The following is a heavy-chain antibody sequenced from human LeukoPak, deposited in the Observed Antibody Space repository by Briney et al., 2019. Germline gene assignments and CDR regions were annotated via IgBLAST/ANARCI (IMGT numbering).Heavy chain of an antibody. CDR3: ASLACSSTSCYWDYYYGMDV. V-gene: IGHV1-69*13. CDR2: IIPIFGTA. J-gene: IGHJ6*02. CDR1: GGTFSSYA. D-gene: IGHD2-2*01. Sequence: SVKVSCTASGGTFSSYAISWVRQAPGQGLEWMGGIIPIFGTANYAQKFQGRVTITADESTSTAYMELSSLRSEDTAVYYCASLACSSTSCYWDYYYGMDVWGQGTTVTVSS.